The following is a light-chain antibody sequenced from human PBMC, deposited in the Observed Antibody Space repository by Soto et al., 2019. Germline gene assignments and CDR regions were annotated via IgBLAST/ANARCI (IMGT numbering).Light chain of an antibody. CDR2: SND. CDR1: SSNIGTNT. J-gene: IGLJ3*02. V-gene: IGLV1-44*01. CDR3: AAWDDSLNGWV. Sequence: QSVLTQPPSASGTPGQRVPISCSGSSSNIGTNTVNWYQQLPGTAPKLLIYSNDQRPSGVPDRFSGSKSDTSASLAISGLQSEDEADYYCAAWDDSLNGWVFGGGTKVTVL.